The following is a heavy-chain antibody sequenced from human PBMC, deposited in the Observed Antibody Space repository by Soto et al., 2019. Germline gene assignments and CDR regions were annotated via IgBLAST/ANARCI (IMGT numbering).Heavy chain of an antibody. CDR1: GYSFANYR. D-gene: IGHD3-22*01. V-gene: IGHV5-51*01. J-gene: IGHJ6*02. CDR3: ARFAADDSSGYPYYSYGLDV. CDR2: IYPGDSYT. Sequence: GESLKISCKGSGYSFANYRIVWVRQMPGKGLEWMGIIYPGDSYTRYSPSLRGLVTISADKSISTAYVQWSSLRASDTAMYYCARFAADDSSGYPYYSYGLDVWGQGTAVTVSS.